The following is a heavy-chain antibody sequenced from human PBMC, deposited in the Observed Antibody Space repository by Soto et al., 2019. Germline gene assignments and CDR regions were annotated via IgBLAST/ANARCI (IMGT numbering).Heavy chain of an antibody. J-gene: IGHJ4*02. CDR2: ISYEGSNK. Sequence: PGGSLRLSCAASGFTFSSYGMHWVRQAPGKGLKKVAVISYEGSNKYYADSVKGRFTISRDNSKNTLYLQMNSLRAEDTAVYYFAKDQDYYDSSGSFVYWGQGTLVTVSS. D-gene: IGHD3-22*01. CDR1: GFTFSSYG. V-gene: IGHV3-30*18. CDR3: AKDQDYYDSSGSFVY.